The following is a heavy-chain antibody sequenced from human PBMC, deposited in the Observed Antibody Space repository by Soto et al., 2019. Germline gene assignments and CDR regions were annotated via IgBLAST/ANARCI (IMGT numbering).Heavy chain of an antibody. CDR1: GGTFSSYA. V-gene: IGHV1-69*13. D-gene: IGHD2-15*01. Sequence: VASVKVSCKASGGTFSSYAISWVRQAPGQGLEWMGGIIPIFGTANYAQKFQGRVTITADESTSTAYMELSSLRSEDTAVYYCARDHYCSGGSCYSEGFDYWGQGTLVTVSS. CDR2: IIPIFGTA. J-gene: IGHJ4*02. CDR3: ARDHYCSGGSCYSEGFDY.